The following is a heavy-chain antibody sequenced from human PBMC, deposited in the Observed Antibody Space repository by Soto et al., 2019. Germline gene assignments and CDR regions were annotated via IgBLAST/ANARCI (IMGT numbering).Heavy chain of an antibody. CDR3: ARDSGYGSGSYVNHYLDC. Sequence: PWGALVVSCAASGFTLRIYWMSWVRQAPGKGLDWLGTIKPDASEKKYVDSVKGRFTVSIDNAKNSLYLQMDRLRAEDTAVYYRARDSGYGSGSYVNHYLDCWGRGTMVTVSS. D-gene: IGHD3-10*01. CDR2: IKPDASEK. V-gene: IGHV3-7*01. J-gene: IGHJ4*01. CDR1: GFTLRIYW.